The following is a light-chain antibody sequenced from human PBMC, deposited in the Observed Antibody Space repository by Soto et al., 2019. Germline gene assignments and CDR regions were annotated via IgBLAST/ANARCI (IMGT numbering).Light chain of an antibody. CDR1: NMGSKS. CDR3: QVWDSSSDHVV. J-gene: IGLJ2*01. V-gene: IGLV3-21*04. Sequence: SYELTQPPSVSVAPGKTARITCGGNNMGSKSVHWYQQKPGQAPVLVIYYDNDRPSGIPERFSGSNSGNTATLTISRVEAGDEADSYCQVWDSSSDHVVFGGGTKLTVL. CDR2: YDN.